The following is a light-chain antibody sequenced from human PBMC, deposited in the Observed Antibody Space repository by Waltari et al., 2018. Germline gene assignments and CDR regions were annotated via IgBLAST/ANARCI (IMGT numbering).Light chain of an antibody. V-gene: IGLV7-46*01. J-gene: IGLJ2*01. CDR2: DIT. Sequence: QAVVTQEPSLTVAPGGTVTPTCGSRTGDVISGHYPYWFQQKPGQGPRTLIYDITDKHSGTPARFSGSLLGGRAALTLSGAQAEDEADYYCMLSYSGFSVFGGGTRLTVL. CDR3: MLSYSGFSV. CDR1: TGDVISGHY.